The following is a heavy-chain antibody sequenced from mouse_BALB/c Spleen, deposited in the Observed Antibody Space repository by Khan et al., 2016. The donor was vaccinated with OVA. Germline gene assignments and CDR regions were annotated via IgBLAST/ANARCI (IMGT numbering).Heavy chain of an antibody. D-gene: IGHD2-3*01. CDR2: ISSSGST. V-gene: IGHV3-2*02. J-gene: IGHJ4*01. CDR3: ARDGSRYNYAMDY. Sequence: EVQLQESGPGLVKPSQSLSLTCTVTGYSITSDYAWNLIRQFPGNKLEWMGYISSSGSTNYNPDLKSRTSITRDTSNNPSFLQLNTVTTEDTATYYCARDGSRYNYAMDYWGQGTSVTVSS. CDR1: GYSITSDYA.